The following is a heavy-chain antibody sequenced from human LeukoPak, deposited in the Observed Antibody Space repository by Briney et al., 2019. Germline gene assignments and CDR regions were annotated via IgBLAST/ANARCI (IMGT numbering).Heavy chain of an antibody. CDR2: ISGSGDSA. CDR1: GFTFSSYA. CDR3: AKADVVIWAMVDY. V-gene: IGHV3-23*01. Sequence: GGSLRLSCAASGFTFSSYAMTWVRQAPGKGLEWVSAISGSGDSAYYADSVKGRFTISRDNSKNTLYLQMDGLGAEDTAVYYCAKADVVIWAMVDYWGQGTLVTVSS. J-gene: IGHJ4*02. D-gene: IGHD3-22*01.